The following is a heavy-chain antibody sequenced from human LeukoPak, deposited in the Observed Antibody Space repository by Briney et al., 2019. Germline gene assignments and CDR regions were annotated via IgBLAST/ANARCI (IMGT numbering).Heavy chain of an antibody. CDR3: ARGSSGSYAGY. CDR1: GFTFSNYW. J-gene: IGHJ4*02. D-gene: IGHD1-26*01. CDR2: IKSDGSIT. V-gene: IGHV3-74*01. Sequence: GGSLRLSCAASGFTFSNYWMYWVRQAPGKGLAWVSRIKSDGSITSHADSVKGRFTISRDNAKNTLYLQMNSLRVEDTAVYYCARGSSGSYAGYWGQGTLVTVSS.